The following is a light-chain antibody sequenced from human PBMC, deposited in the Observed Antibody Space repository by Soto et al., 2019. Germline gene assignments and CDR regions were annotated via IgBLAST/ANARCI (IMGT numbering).Light chain of an antibody. V-gene: IGKV3-20*01. CDR2: AAS. J-gene: IGKJ1*01. CDR3: QQYGTSPWA. Sequence: EIVLTQFPGTLSLSPGERATLSCRASQSVGRNYVAWYQQKPGQAPRVIIYAASNRASGIPDRFSGSGSGSNFPLTLSRLEPEDFAVHYCQQYGTSPWAFGQGTKVEIK. CDR1: QSVGRNY.